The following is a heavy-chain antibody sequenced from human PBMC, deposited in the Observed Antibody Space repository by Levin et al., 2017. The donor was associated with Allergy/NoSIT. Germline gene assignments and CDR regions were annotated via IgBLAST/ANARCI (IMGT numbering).Heavy chain of an antibody. CDR1: GGSISSYY. V-gene: IGHV4-59*01. J-gene: IGHJ6*02. D-gene: IGHD5-24*01. CDR2: IYYGGST. Sequence: SQTLSLTCTVSGGSISSYYWSWIRQPPGKGLEWIGYIYYGGSTNYNPSLNSRVTILLDASKNQFSLKLTSVTAADTAVYYCARAQGWLQSYYYYGMDVWGQGTTVTVSS. CDR3: ARAQGWLQSYYYYGMDV.